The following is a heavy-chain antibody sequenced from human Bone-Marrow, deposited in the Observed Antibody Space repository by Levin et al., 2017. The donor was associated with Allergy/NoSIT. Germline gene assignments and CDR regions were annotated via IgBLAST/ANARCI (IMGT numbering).Heavy chain of an antibody. V-gene: IGHV4-39*01. J-gene: IGHJ4*02. D-gene: IGHD3-22*01. Sequence: SETLSLTCTVSGGSINSNGYYWGWIRQPPGKGLEWIGSIYYSGSTYYNPSLKSRVTISIDTSKNQFSLELSSVTAADTALYYCAKTGDSSGFTFDYWGQGTLVTVSS. CDR3: AKTGDSSGFTFDY. CDR1: GGSINSNGYY. CDR2: IYYSGST.